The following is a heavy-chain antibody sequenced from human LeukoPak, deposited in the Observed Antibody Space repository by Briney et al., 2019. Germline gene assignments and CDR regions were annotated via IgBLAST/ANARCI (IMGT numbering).Heavy chain of an antibody. V-gene: IGHV3-74*01. J-gene: IGHJ4*02. CDR1: GFTFSSYW. CDR3: PSLGGITGFDY. D-gene: IGHD1-14*01. CDR2: INTDGSST. Sequence: GGSLRLSCTASGFTFSSYWMYWVRQAPGKGLMWVSRINTDGSSTAYADSVKGRFTISRDNAKNTLYLQMNSLRVEDTAVYYCPSLGGITGFDYWGQGILVTVSS.